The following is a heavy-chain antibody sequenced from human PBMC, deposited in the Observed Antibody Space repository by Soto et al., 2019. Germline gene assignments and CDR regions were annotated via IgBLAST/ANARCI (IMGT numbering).Heavy chain of an antibody. V-gene: IGHV1-69*02. CDR3: ARVYYGSGSYYSDYYMDV. J-gene: IGHJ6*03. D-gene: IGHD3-10*01. Sequence: QVQLVQSGAEVKKPGSSVKVSCKASGGTFSSYTISWVRLAPGQGLEWMGRIIPILGIANYAQKFKGRVTITADKSTSTAYMELSSLRSEDTAVYYCARVYYGSGSYYSDYYMDVWGKGTTVTVAS. CDR2: IIPILGIA. CDR1: GGTFSSYT.